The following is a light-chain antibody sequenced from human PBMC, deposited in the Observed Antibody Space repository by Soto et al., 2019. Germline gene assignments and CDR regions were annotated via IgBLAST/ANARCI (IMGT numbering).Light chain of an antibody. CDR3: QQNYDTPVGT. CDR1: RSISDF. Sequence: DIQMTQSPSSLSASVGDRVTITCRASRSISDFLNWYQQKPGKAPTLLIYAASNLQSGVPSRFSGSGSGTDFTLTITRLQPEDIATYYCQQNYDTPVGTFVPGTKVDIK. V-gene: IGKV1-39*01. J-gene: IGKJ3*01. CDR2: AAS.